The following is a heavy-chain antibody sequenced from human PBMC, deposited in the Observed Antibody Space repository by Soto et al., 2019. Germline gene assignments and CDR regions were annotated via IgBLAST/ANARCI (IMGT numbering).Heavy chain of an antibody. CDR2: ISGSGGST. J-gene: IGHJ5*02. D-gene: IGHD5-12*01. Sequence: GGSLRLSCAASGFTFSSYAMSWVRQAPGKGLEWVSAISGSGGSTYYADSVKGRFTISRDNSKNTLYLQMNSLRAEDTAVYYCAKERVGYADGGSWFDPWGQGTLVTVSS. CDR1: GFTFSSYA. CDR3: AKERVGYADGGSWFDP. V-gene: IGHV3-23*01.